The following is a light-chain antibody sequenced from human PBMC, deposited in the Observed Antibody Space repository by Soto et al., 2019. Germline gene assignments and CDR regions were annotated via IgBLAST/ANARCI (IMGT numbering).Light chain of an antibody. J-gene: IGKJ1*01. CDR3: QQYTNTNNPWM. CDR1: QSISSY. Sequence: IQMTQSPSSLSASVGDRVTITCRASQSISSYLNWYQQKPGKAPKLLVYDASTLQSGVASRFSGSGSGTEFTLIISGLQPDDSATYYCQQYTNTNNPWMFGQGTKVDIK. CDR2: DAS. V-gene: IGKV1-39*01.